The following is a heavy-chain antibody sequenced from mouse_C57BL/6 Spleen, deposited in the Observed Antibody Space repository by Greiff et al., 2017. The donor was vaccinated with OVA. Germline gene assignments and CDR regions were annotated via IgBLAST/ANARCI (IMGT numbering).Heavy chain of an antibody. D-gene: IGHD2-3*01. CDR2: IYPGSGST. CDR1: GYTFTSYW. CDR3: ARRPYDVYYGYAMDY. V-gene: IGHV1-55*01. Sequence: QVQLQQPGAELVKPGASVKMSCKASGYTFTSYWITWVKQRPGQGLEWIGDIYPGSGSTNYNEKFKSKATLTVDTSSSTAYMQLSSLTSEDSAVYYCARRPYDVYYGYAMDYWGQGTSVTVSS. J-gene: IGHJ4*01.